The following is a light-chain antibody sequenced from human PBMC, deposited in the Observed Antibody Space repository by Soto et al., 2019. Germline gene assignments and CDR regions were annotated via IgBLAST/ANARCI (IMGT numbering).Light chain of an antibody. CDR2: DAS. Sequence: EIVLTQSPATLSLSPGERATLSCRASQSVSSYLAWYQQKPGQAPRLLIYDASNRATGIPARFSGSGSGTEFTLTISSLQPDDFATYYCQQYDVDSGTFGQGTMVDIK. J-gene: IGKJ1*01. CDR1: QSVSSY. V-gene: IGKV3-11*01. CDR3: QQYDVDSGT.